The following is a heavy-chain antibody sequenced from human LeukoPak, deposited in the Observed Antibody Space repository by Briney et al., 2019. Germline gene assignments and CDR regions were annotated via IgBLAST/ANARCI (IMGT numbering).Heavy chain of an antibody. CDR3: ARTIAAAGDH. V-gene: IGHV4-39*01. J-gene: IGHJ4*02. CDR2: IYYSGST. CDR1: GGSISSSSYY. Sequence: PSETLSLTCTVSGGSISSSSYYWGWIRQPPGKGLEWIGSIYYSGSTYYNPSLKSRVTISVDTSKNQFSLKLSSVTAADTAVYYCARTIAAAGDHWGQGTLVTVSS. D-gene: IGHD6-13*01.